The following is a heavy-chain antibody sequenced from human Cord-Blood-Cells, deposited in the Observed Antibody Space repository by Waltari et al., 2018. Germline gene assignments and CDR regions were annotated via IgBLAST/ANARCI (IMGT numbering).Heavy chain of an antibody. D-gene: IGHD2-21*02. CDR3: ARDQGGDYDAFDI. CDR2: INAGNGNT. Sequence: WVRQAPGQRLEWMGWINAGNGNTKYSQKFQGRVTITRDTSASTAYMELSSLRSEDTAVYYCARDQGGDYDAFDIWGQGTMVTVSS. V-gene: IGHV1-3*01. J-gene: IGHJ3*02.